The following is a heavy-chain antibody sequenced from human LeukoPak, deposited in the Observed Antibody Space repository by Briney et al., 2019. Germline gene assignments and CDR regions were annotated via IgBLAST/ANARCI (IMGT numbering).Heavy chain of an antibody. CDR2: FDPEDGET. Sequence: GASVKVSCKVSGYTLTELSMHWVRQAPGKGLEWMGGFDPEDGETIYAQKFQGRVTMTEDTSTDTAYMELSSLRSEDTAVYYCATVLGYSDYGHFDYWGQGTLVTVSS. V-gene: IGHV1-24*01. CDR3: ATVLGYSDYGHFDY. D-gene: IGHD5-12*01. J-gene: IGHJ4*02. CDR1: GYTLTELS.